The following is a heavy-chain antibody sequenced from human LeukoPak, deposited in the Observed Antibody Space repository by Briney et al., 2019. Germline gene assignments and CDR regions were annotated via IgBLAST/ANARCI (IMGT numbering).Heavy chain of an antibody. J-gene: IGHJ5*02. CDR3: TRGTDGFDP. CDR2: IAIGGDT. Sequence: PGGSLRLSCVASGFTFSAYDMHWVRQATGEGLEWVSAIAIGGDTFYSGSVQGRFTVSRGNAKNSVYLHMNNLGAGDTAVYYCTRGTDGFDPWGQGTLVTVSS. V-gene: IGHV3-13*01. D-gene: IGHD1-1*01. CDR1: GFTFSAYD.